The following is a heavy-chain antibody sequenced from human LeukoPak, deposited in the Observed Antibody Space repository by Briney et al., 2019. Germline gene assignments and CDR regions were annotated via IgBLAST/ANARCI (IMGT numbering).Heavy chain of an antibody. V-gene: IGHV3-48*03. Sequence: GGSLRLSCAASGFXFNNFEINWVRQAPGKGLEWISYVNAAGSEIHYGDSVRGRFTISRDNAKGSLYLQMNSLRAEDTAVYFCATKLPGTSHFASWGQGTLVTVSS. J-gene: IGHJ4*02. D-gene: IGHD6-13*01. CDR1: GFXFNNFE. CDR3: ATKLPGTSHFAS. CDR2: VNAAGSEI.